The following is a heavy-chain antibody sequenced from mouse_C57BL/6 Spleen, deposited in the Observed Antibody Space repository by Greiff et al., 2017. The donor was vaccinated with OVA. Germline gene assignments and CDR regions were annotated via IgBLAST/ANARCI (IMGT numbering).Heavy chain of an antibody. Sequence: QVQLKESGPGLVAPSQSLSITCTVSGFSLTSYGVDWVRQSPGKGLEWLGVIWGGGSTNYNSALKYRLSISKYNSTRKGFLKMNSLHTDDTAMYYCASVGNYEGFAYWGQGTLVTVAA. V-gene: IGHV2-6*01. CDR2: IWGGGST. CDR3: ASVGNYEGFAY. D-gene: IGHD2-1*01. J-gene: IGHJ3*01. CDR1: GFSLTSYG.